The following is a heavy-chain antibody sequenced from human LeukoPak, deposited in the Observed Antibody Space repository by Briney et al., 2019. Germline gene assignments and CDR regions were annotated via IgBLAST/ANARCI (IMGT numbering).Heavy chain of an antibody. D-gene: IGHD3-10*01. Sequence: PGGSLRLSCAASGFYFNIYSMHWVRQAPGKGLEWVSYISSTSRTIYYADSVKGRFTVSRDNDKNSLYLHMSSLRAEDTAVYYCASVLLWFGEQNDYWGQGTLVTVSS. V-gene: IGHV3-48*04. J-gene: IGHJ4*02. CDR2: ISSTSRTI. CDR3: ASVLLWFGEQNDY. CDR1: GFYFNIYS.